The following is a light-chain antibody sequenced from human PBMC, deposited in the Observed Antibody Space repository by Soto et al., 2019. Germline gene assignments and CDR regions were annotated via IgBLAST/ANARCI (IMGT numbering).Light chain of an antibody. CDR2: DAS. V-gene: IGKV3-11*01. CDR3: QQRSTWRGFT. J-gene: IGKJ2*01. Sequence: EILLTQSPATLSLSPGERATLSCRASQSVDTFLAWYQQKPGQAPRLLIYDASSRATGIPARFSGSGSGTDFTLTLSSLQPEDVAVYYCQQRSTWRGFTFGQGTKLEIK. CDR1: QSVDTF.